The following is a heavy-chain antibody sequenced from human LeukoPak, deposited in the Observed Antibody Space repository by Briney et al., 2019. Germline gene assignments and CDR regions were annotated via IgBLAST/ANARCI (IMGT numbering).Heavy chain of an antibody. CDR2: ISGSGGST. Sequence: PGGSLRLSCAASGFTFSSYAMSWVRQAPGKGLEWVSAISGSGGSTYYADSVKGRFTISRDNAKNSLYLQMNSLRAEGTAVYYCARDGTRITMVRGVVDYWGQGTLVTVSS. CDR1: GFTFSSYA. D-gene: IGHD3-10*01. J-gene: IGHJ4*02. CDR3: ARDGTRITMVRGVVDY. V-gene: IGHV3-23*01.